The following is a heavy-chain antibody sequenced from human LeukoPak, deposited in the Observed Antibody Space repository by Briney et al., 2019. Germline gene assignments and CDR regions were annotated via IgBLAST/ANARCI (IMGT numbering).Heavy chain of an antibody. V-gene: IGHV3-48*02. Sequence: GGSLRLSCAASGFTFSSYSMNWVRQAPGEGLEWVSYISLGGDTIYYAGSVRGRFTISRDAAGNSLYLQMNSLRDEDTAVYYCARILGLTLDYWGQGTLVTVSS. CDR3: ARILGLTLDY. CDR1: GFTFSSYS. CDR2: ISLGGDTI. D-gene: IGHD1-14*01. J-gene: IGHJ4*02.